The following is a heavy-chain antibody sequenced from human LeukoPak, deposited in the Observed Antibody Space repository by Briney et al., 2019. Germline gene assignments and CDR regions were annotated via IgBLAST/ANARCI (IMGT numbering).Heavy chain of an antibody. Sequence: GGSLRLSCAASGFLFSGYPLHWVRQAPGKGLVWVSRICSDGTNINYADSVKGRFTISRDNAKNALYLQMNSLRVEDTAVYYCARVHSRPSPHCDYWGQGALVTVSS. CDR3: ARVHSRPSPHCDY. J-gene: IGHJ4*02. CDR1: GFLFSGYP. V-gene: IGHV3-74*01. CDR2: ICSDGTNI. D-gene: IGHD6-6*01.